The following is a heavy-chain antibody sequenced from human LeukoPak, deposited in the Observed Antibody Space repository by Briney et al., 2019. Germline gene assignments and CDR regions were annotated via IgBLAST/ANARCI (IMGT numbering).Heavy chain of an antibody. CDR2: IYYSGST. Sequence: SETLSLTCTVSGGSINSYYWSWIRQPPGKGLEWIGYIYYSGSTNYNPSLKSRVTISVHTSKNQFSLKLTSVTAADTAVYYCVSAKFLVRGVSWFDPWGQGTLVTVSS. D-gene: IGHD3-10*01. J-gene: IGHJ5*02. V-gene: IGHV4-59*08. CDR1: GGSINSYY. CDR3: VSAKFLVRGVSWFDP.